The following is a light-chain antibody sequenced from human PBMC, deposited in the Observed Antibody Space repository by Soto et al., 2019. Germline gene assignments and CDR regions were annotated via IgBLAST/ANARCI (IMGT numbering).Light chain of an antibody. Sequence: SYELTQPPSVSVSPGQTARITCSGDALPKQYAYWYQQKPGQAPVLVIYKDSERPSGIPERFSGSSSGTTVTLTISGVQAEDEADYYCQSADSSGTYRVVVFGGGTKVTVL. CDR2: KDS. CDR1: ALPKQY. V-gene: IGLV3-25*03. CDR3: QSADSSGTYRVVV. J-gene: IGLJ2*01.